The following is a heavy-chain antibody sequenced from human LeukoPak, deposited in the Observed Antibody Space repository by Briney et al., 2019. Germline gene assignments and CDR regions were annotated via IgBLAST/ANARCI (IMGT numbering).Heavy chain of an antibody. D-gene: IGHD5-12*01. Sequence: GTSVTVSCTASGYTFTSYDTNWVRQVTGQGLEWMGWMNPNSGSTGYAQKFQGRVTITRNTSTSTAYMELSGLRSEDTAVYYCARGRSTGYPYYFEYWGQGTLVSVSS. CDR3: ARGRSTGYPYYFEY. V-gene: IGHV1-8*03. CDR1: GYTFTSYD. CDR2: MNPNSGST. J-gene: IGHJ4*02.